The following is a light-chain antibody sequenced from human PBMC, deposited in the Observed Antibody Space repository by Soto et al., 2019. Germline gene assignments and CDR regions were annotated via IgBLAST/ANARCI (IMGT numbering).Light chain of an antibody. J-gene: IGKJ4*01. CDR1: HDISNY. V-gene: IGKV1-33*01. CDR3: HQYDNLPPLT. CDR2: DAS. Sequence: IQMTQSPSSLSASVGDRVTITCQASHDISNYLNWYQQKPGKAPKLLIYDASNLETGVPSRFSGSGSGTDFTFTISSLQPEDIATYYCHQYDNLPPLTFGGGTKVEIK.